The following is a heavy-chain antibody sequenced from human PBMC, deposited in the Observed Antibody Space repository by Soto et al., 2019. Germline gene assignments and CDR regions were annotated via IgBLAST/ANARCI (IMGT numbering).Heavy chain of an antibody. CDR3: ARNRAGATIYHFDY. CDR2: IHSSGNT. CDR1: GGAISAYY. D-gene: IGHD1-26*01. Sequence: QLQESGPGLVKPSEALSLTCTVSGGAISAYYWSWLRQSPGKGLEWVGHIHSSGNTKYNPSLTNRVTMSEDTSKNQLSLRLISVTAADTAVYYCARNRAGATIYHFDYWGPGTLVTVSS. V-gene: IGHV4-59*01. J-gene: IGHJ4*02.